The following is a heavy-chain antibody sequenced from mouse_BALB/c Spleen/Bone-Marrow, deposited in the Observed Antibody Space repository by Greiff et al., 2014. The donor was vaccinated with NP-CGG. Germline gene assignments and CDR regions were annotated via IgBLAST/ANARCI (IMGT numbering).Heavy chain of an antibody. CDR2: ISDGGSYT. D-gene: IGHD2-14*01. CDR3: ARDRGVQGYAMDY. CDR1: GFTFSDYY. J-gene: IGHJ4*01. Sequence: EVQRVESGGGLVKPGGSLKLSCAASGFTFSDYYMYWVRQTPEKRLELVATISDGGSYTYYPDSVKGRFTISRDIAKNNLYLQMSSLESEDTAMYYCARDRGVQGYAMDYWGQGTSVTVSS. V-gene: IGHV5-4*02.